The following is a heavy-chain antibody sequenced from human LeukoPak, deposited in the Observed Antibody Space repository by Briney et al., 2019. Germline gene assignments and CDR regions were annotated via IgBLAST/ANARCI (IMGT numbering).Heavy chain of an antibody. V-gene: IGHV3-48*03. CDR2: ISSSGSTV. CDR3: AELGITMIGGV. J-gene: IGHJ6*04. Sequence: GSLRLSCAASGFTFSSYEMNWVRQAPGKGLEWVSYISSSGSTVYYADSVKGRFAISRDNAKNSLYLQMNSLRAEDTAVYYCAELGITMIGGVWGKGTTVTISS. D-gene: IGHD3-10*02. CDR1: GFTFSSYE.